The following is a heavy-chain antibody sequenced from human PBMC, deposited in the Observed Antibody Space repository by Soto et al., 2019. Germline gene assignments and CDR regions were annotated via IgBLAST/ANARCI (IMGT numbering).Heavy chain of an antibody. D-gene: IGHD2-15*01. V-gene: IGHV3-23*01. CDR2: IRSGGDST. CDR3: ATPIGKEHCRGGSCYSGGDY. CDR1: GFTFSIYA. Sequence: EVHLLESGGGLVQPGGSLRLSCAASGFTFSIYAMTWVRQAPGKGLVWVSAIRSGGDSTYYADSVKGRFTISRDNSKNMVYLQMNSLRPEDTAIYYCATPIGKEHCRGGSCYSGGDYWGQGTLVIVSA. J-gene: IGHJ4*02.